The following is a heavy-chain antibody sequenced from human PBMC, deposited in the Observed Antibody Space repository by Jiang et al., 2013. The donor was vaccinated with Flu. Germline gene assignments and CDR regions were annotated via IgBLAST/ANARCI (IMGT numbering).Heavy chain of an antibody. V-gene: IGHV4-39*01. Sequence: GPGLVKPSETLSLTCTISGVSVTSSAYSWGWIRQPPGKGLKWIANLYYAGTTYYNPSLKSRVTISVDTSKTQFSLNLTSVTAADTAVYYCSRADDYIPFDYWGQGTLVTVSS. CDR3: SRADDYIPFDY. D-gene: IGHD5-24*01. CDR2: LYYAGTT. CDR1: GVSVTSSAYS. J-gene: IGHJ4*02.